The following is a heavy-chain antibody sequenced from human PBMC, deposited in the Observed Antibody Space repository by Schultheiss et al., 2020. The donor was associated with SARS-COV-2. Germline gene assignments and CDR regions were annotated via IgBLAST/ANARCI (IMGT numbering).Heavy chain of an antibody. J-gene: IGHJ6*02. D-gene: IGHD4-23*01. Sequence: GGSLRLSCAASGFTFSSYGMHWVRQAPGKGLEWVAVISYDGSNKYYADSVKGRFTISRDNSKNTLYLQINSLRAEDTAVYYCARDGGYGGNQRGYYYGMDVWGQGTTVTVSS. CDR1: GFTFSSYG. V-gene: IGHV3-30*03. CDR2: ISYDGSNK. CDR3: ARDGGYGGNQRGYYYGMDV.